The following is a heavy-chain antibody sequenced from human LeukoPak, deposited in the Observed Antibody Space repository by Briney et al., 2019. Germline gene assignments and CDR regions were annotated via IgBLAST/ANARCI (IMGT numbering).Heavy chain of an antibody. CDR1: GGSISSYY. Sequence: PSETLSLTCTVSGGSISSYYWSWIRQPPGKGLEWIGEINHSGSTNYNPSLKSRVTISVDTSKNQFSLKLSSVTAADTAVYYCARSGHWSGYYTSFDYWGQGTLVTVSS. CDR3: ARSGHWSGYYTSFDY. D-gene: IGHD3-3*01. V-gene: IGHV4-34*01. CDR2: INHSGST. J-gene: IGHJ4*02.